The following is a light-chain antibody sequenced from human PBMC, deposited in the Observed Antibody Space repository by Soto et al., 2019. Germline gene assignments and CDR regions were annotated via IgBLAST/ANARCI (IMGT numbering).Light chain of an antibody. CDR1: RSVSSSY. J-gene: IGKJ2*01. CDR2: GAS. V-gene: IGKV3-20*01. CDR3: QQYSSAPNT. Sequence: DIVLTQSPGTLSLSPGERATLSCGASRSVSSSYLAWYQHKPGQAPRLLIYGASNRATGIPDRFSGSGSEIDFTLTISRLEPEDFALYYCQQYSSAPNTFGQGTKLEI.